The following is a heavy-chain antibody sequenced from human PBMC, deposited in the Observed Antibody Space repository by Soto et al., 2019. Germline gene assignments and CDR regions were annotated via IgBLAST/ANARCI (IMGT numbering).Heavy chain of an antibody. CDR1: GGTFNNYG. D-gene: IGHD2-15*01. CDR2: ISPLFGTT. J-gene: IGHJ5*02. V-gene: IGHV1-69*13. Sequence: ASVKVSCKASGGTFNNYGINWMRQAPGQGLEWMGGISPLFGTTDYAQRFQGRVTLTADGSTSTAYMEVRGLRSDDTAVYYCAILLAGPKSWVDPWGQGTLVTVSS. CDR3: AILLAGPKSWVDP.